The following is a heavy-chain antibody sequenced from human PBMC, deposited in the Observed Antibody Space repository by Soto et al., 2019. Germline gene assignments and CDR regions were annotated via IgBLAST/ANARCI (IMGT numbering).Heavy chain of an antibody. J-gene: IGHJ3*02. CDR1: GDSVSSNSAA. CDR2: TYYRSKWYN. V-gene: IGHV6-1*01. Sequence: SQTLSLTCAISGDSVSSNSAAWNWIRQSPSRGLEWLGRTYYRSKWYNDYAVSVKSRITINPDTSKNQFSLQLNSVTPEGTAVYYCASNGIAADAFDIWGQGTMVTVSS. D-gene: IGHD6-13*01. CDR3: ASNGIAADAFDI.